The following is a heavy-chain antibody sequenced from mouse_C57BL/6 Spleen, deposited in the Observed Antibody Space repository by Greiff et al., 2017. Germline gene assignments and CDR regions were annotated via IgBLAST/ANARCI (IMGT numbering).Heavy chain of an antibody. CDR1: GYTFTSYD. J-gene: IGHJ1*03. Sequence: SGPELVKPGASVKLSCKASGYTFTSYDINWVKQRPGQGLEWIGWIYPRDGSTKYNEKFKGKATLTVDTSSSTAYMELHSLTSEDSAVYFCARRVITTVVAPYWYFDVWGTGTTVTVSS. CDR2: IYPRDGST. V-gene: IGHV1-85*01. CDR3: ARRVITTVVAPYWYFDV. D-gene: IGHD1-1*01.